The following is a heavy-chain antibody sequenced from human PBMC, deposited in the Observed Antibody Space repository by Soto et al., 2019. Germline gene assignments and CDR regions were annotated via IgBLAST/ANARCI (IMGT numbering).Heavy chain of an antibody. D-gene: IGHD3-10*01. CDR1: GGSIRSSSYY. CDR3: ATLPDWGSGSN. CDR2: ISYSGNT. J-gene: IGHJ4*02. Sequence: QLQLQESGPGLVKPSETLSLTCTVSGGSIRSSSYYWGWIRQSPGRGLEWIGNISYSGNTYYNSSLKSRVTISIDTSKNQFSLKLSSVTAADTAVYYCATLPDWGSGSNWGQGTLVTVSS. V-gene: IGHV4-39*01.